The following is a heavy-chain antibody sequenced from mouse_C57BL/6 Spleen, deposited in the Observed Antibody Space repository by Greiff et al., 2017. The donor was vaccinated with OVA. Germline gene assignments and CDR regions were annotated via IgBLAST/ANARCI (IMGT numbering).Heavy chain of an antibody. CDR2: FHPYNDDT. Sequence: QVQLKESGAELVKPGASVKMSCKASGYTFTTYPIEWMKQNHGKSLEWIGNFHPYNDDTKYNEKFKGKATLTVEKSSSTVYLELSRLTSDDSAVYYCARGITGSAWFAYWGQGTLVTVSA. D-gene: IGHD4-1*01. J-gene: IGHJ3*01. CDR3: ARGITGSAWFAY. V-gene: IGHV1-47*01. CDR1: GYTFTTYP.